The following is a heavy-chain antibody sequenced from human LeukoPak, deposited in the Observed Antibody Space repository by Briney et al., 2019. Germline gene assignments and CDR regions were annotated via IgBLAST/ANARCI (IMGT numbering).Heavy chain of an antibody. CDR1: GGSISSYY. CDR2: TYTSGST. Sequence: SETLSLTCTVSGGSISSYYWSWIRQPAGKGLEWIGRTYTSGSTNYNPSLKSRVTMSVDTSKNQFSLKLSSVTAADTAVYYCARESLGGGDDAFDIWGQGTMVTVSS. D-gene: IGHD2-21*01. CDR3: ARESLGGGDDAFDI. V-gene: IGHV4-4*07. J-gene: IGHJ3*02.